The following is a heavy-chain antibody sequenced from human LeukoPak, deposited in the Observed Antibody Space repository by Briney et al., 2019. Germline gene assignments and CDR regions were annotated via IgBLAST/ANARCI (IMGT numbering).Heavy chain of an antibody. CDR2: INPNSGGT. CDR1: GYTFTGYY. J-gene: IGHJ5*02. D-gene: IGHD3-10*01. CDR3: ARGLYDSGIPENWFDP. V-gene: IGHV1-2*02. Sequence: ASAKVSYKASGYTFTGYYMHWVRQAPGQGLEWMGWINPNSGGTNCAQKFQGRVTMTRDTSNSTAYMELSRLRSDDTAVYYCARGLYDSGIPENWFDPWGQGTLVTVSS.